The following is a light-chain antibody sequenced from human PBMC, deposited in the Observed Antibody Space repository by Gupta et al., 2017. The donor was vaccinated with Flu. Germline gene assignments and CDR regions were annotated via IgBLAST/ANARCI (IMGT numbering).Light chain of an antibody. CDR2: DVS. J-gene: IGKJ1*01. CDR1: QAVRHS. CDR3: QQYHIYPPT. Sequence: GDRVTNTCRTSQAVRHSLAWFQQKPGKAPKSLIYDVSNLQTGVPSKFSGGGSETEFTLTIDSLQPEDFATYYCQQYHIYPPTFGHGTKVDLK. V-gene: IGKV1-16*02.